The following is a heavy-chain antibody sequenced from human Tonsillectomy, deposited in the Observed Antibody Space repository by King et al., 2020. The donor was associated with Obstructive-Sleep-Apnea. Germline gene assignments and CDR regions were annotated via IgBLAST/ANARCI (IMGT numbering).Heavy chain of an antibody. V-gene: IGHV3-23*04. Sequence: VQLVESGGGLVQPGGSLRLSCAASGFTFSSYAMTWVRQAPGKGLEWVSGISGSGGSTYYADFVKGRLTTSRDNSKNTLYVQMNNLRAEDTAVYYSAKASRDIVVVPAARNYYYYGMDVWGQGTTVTVSS. D-gene: IGHD2-2*01. CDR1: GFTFSSYA. J-gene: IGHJ6*02. CDR2: ISGSGGST. CDR3: AKASRDIVVVPAARNYYYYGMDV.